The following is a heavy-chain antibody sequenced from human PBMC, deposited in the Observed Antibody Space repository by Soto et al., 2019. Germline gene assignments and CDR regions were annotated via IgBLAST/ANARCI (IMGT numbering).Heavy chain of an antibody. CDR3: ARGYSSGYLGYYYGMDV. CDR2: INPSGEST. Sequence: ASVKVSCKASGYTFASYGISWVRQAPGQGLEWMGIINPSGESTSYAQKFQGRVTMTRDTSTSTVYMELSSLRSEDTAVYYCARGYSSGYLGYYYGMDVWGQGTTVTVSS. J-gene: IGHJ6*02. D-gene: IGHD3-22*01. V-gene: IGHV1-46*01. CDR1: GYTFASYG.